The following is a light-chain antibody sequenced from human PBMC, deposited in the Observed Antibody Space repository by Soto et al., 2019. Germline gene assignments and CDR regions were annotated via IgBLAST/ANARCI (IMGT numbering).Light chain of an antibody. CDR2: AAS. V-gene: IGKV1-39*01. Sequence: DIQMTQSPSSLSASVGDRVTITCRASQTISSYLNWYQLKPGKAPKLLIYAASSLQSGVPSRFSGSGSGTDFTLTISSLQPEDFATYYCQQSYSTLGTFGQGTKVDIK. CDR1: QTISSY. J-gene: IGKJ1*01. CDR3: QQSYSTLGT.